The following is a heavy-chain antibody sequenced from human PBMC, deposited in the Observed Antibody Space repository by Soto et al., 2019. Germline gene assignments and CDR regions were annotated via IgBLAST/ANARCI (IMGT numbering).Heavy chain of an antibody. V-gene: IGHV3-23*01. Sequence: GGSLRLSCAASKLTFSSYAMSWVRQAPGKGLEWVSDISGSGGSTYYADSVKGRFTISRDNSKNTLYLQMNSLRAEDTAVYYCATGKYQLLSGAFDIWGQGTMVTVSS. CDR3: ATGKYQLLSGAFDI. CDR2: ISGSGGST. CDR1: KLTFSSYA. D-gene: IGHD2-2*01. J-gene: IGHJ3*02.